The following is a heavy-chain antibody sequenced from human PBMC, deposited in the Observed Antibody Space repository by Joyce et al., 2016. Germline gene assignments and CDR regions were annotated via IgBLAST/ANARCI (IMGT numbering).Heavy chain of an antibody. CDR3: ARSAVRGTLSPFFDY. V-gene: IGHV5-51*01. J-gene: IGHJ4*02. CDR1: GYSFPSYW. Sequence: EVQLVQPGGEVKKPGQSLKISCKGVGYSFPSYWLCWVRQMPGKGLEWIGINKPEDSATRYSHPVQGQVPISVDRSIKSAHLRWGSLRASDNAIYYCARSAVRGTLSPFFDYWGQGSLFTVSS. D-gene: IGHD3-16*01. CDR2: NKPEDSAT.